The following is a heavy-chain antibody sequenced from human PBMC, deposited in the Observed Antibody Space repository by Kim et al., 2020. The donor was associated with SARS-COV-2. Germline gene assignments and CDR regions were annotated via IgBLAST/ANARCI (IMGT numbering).Heavy chain of an antibody. CDR1: GYTFTGYY. J-gene: IGHJ4*02. CDR2: INPNSGGT. Sequence: ASVKVSCKASGYTFTGYYMHWVRQAPGQGLEWMGRINPNSGGTNYAQKFQGRVTMTRDTSISTAYMELSRLRSDDTAVYYCARDLDYYDSSGYYYQFSYWGQGTLVTVSS. V-gene: IGHV1-2*06. CDR3: ARDLDYYDSSGYYYQFSY. D-gene: IGHD3-22*01.